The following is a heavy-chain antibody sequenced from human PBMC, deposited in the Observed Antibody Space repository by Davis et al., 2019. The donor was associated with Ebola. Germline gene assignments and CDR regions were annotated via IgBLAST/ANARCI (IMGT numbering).Heavy chain of an antibody. Sequence: ASVKVSCKASGYTFTGYYMHWVRQAPGQGLEWMGWINPNSGGTNYAQKFQGWVTMTRDTSISTAYMELSRLRSDDTAVYYCARGRDIVVVPAVPFDYWGQGTLVTVSS. J-gene: IGHJ4*02. CDR1: GYTFTGYY. CDR3: ARGRDIVVVPAVPFDY. CDR2: INPNSGGT. D-gene: IGHD2-2*01. V-gene: IGHV1-2*04.